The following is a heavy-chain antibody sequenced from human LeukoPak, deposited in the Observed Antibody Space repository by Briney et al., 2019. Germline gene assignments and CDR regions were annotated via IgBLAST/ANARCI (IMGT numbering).Heavy chain of an antibody. D-gene: IGHD1-26*01. CDR2: MNPNSGNT. J-gene: IGHJ5*02. CDR1: GYTFTSYD. CDR3: ARGLGPVVGP. Sequence: ASVKVSCKASGYTFTSYDINWVRQATGQGLEWMGWMNPNSGNTGYAQKFQGRVTMTRDTSISTAYMELSRLRSDDTAVYYCARGLGPVVGPWGQGTLVTVSS. V-gene: IGHV1-8*01.